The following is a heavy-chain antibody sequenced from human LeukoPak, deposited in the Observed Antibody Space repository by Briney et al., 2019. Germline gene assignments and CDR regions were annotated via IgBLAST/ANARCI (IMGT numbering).Heavy chain of an antibody. CDR1: GFTFSSYW. Sequence: GGSLRLSCAASGFTFSSYWMSWVRQAPGKWLEWVANIKQDGSEKYYVDSVKGRFTISRDNAKNSLYLQMNRLRAEDTAVYYCARELINYDFSRRSRYFDYWGQGTLVTVSS. CDR2: IKQDGSEK. J-gene: IGHJ4*02. CDR3: ARELINYDFSRRSRYFDY. V-gene: IGHV3-7*01. D-gene: IGHD3-3*01.